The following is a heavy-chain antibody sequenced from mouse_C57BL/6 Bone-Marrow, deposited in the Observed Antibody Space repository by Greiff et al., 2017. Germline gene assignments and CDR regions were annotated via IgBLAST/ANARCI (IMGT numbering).Heavy chain of an antibody. CDR3: ARGYYGSRRDYYFDY. D-gene: IGHD1-1*01. J-gene: IGHJ2*01. CDR2: IYPGDGET. Sequence: VQLQQSGPELVKPGASVKISCKASGYAFSSSWMNWVKQRPGKGLEWIGRIYPGDGETNYNGKFKGKATLTADKSYSTAYMQISSLTSEDSAVYVCARGYYGSRRDYYFDYWGQGTTLTVSS. CDR1: GYAFSSSW. V-gene: IGHV1-82*01.